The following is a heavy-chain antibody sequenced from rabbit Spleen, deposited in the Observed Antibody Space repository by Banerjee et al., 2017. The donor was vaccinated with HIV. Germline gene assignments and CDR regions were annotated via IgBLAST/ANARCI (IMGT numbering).Heavy chain of an antibody. CDR1: GVSFSGSSY. J-gene: IGHJ3*01. CDR2: IYGGSGGST. CDR3: ARDTGSSFSTYGMDL. V-gene: IGHV1S40*01. D-gene: IGHD8-1*01. Sequence: QSLEESGGDLVKPGASLTLTCTASGVSFSGSSYMCWVRQAPGKGLECIACIYGGSGGSTWYASWAKGRFTISKTSSTTVTLQMTRLTAADTATYFCARDTGSSFSTYGMDLWGQGTLVTVS.